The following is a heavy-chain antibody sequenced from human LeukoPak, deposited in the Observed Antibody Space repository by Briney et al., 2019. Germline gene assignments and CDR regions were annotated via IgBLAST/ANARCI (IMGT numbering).Heavy chain of an antibody. D-gene: IGHD6-13*01. V-gene: IGHV3-23*01. CDR3: AKDPELYSSGWLDY. J-gene: IGHJ4*02. CDR2: ISGSGGST. CDR1: GFTFSSYA. Sequence: PGGSLRLPCAASGFTFSSYAMSWVRQAPGKGLEWVSAISGSGGSTYYADSVKGRFTISRDNSKNTLYLQMNSLRAEDTAVYYCAKDPELYSSGWLDYWGQGTLVTVSS.